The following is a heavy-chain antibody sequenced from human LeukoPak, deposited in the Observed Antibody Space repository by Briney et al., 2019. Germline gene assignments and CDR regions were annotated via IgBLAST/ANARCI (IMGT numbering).Heavy chain of an antibody. Sequence: GGSLRLSCAASGFTFSDYSMSWVRQAPGAGLEWVSAISPAGDSTTDADSVKGRFTISRDNPQNSLYLQMNSLRAEDTAVYYCTRTSMRMATAGLVDYWGQGTLVTVSS. V-gene: IGHV3-23*01. CDR3: TRTSMRMATAGLVDY. D-gene: IGHD5-24*01. CDR1: GFTFSDYS. J-gene: IGHJ4*02. CDR2: ISPAGDST.